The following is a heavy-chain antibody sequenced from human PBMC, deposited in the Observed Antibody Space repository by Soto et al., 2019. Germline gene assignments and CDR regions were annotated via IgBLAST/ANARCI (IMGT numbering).Heavy chain of an antibody. Sequence: ASVKISCKASGYTCTSYSISWMKQYPGQDLEWIGRVRAYNGKTDYAQKLQGRVAMTADASTSTDYVELVSLRSDDTAVYYCARDQAIVVVAGASYYGINVWGQGTTVTVPS. CDR3: ARDQAIVVVAGASYYGINV. CDR1: GYTCTSYS. V-gene: IGHV1-18*04. J-gene: IGHJ6*02. D-gene: IGHD2-21*02. CDR2: VRAYNGKT.